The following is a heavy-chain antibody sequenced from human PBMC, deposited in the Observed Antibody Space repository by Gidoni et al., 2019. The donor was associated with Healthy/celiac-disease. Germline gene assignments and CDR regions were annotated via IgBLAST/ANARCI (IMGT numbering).Heavy chain of an antibody. CDR1: GYTLTELS. V-gene: IGHV1-24*01. CDR3: ATGRGDCSSTSCYCFDY. D-gene: IGHD2-2*01. Sequence: QVQLVQSGAEVKKPGASVKVSCKVSGYTLTELSMHWVRQAPGKGIEWMGGFDPEDGETIYAPKFQGRVTMTEDTSTDTAYMELSSLRSEDTAVYYCATGRGDCSSTSCYCFDYWGQGTLVTVSS. J-gene: IGHJ4*02. CDR2: FDPEDGET.